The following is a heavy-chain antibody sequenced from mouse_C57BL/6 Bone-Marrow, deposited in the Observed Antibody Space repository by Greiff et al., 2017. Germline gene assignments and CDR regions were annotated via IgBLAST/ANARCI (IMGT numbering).Heavy chain of an antibody. CDR1: GYTFTSYW. Sequence: QVQLQQPGAEFVKPGASVKMSCKASGYTFTSYWITWVKQRPGQGLEWLGDIYPGSGSTNYNEKFKSKATLTVDTSSSTAYMQLSSLTSEDSAVXYCARWDYGSSLGYWYFDVWGTGTTVTVSS. V-gene: IGHV1-55*01. CDR2: IYPGSGST. D-gene: IGHD1-1*01. J-gene: IGHJ1*03. CDR3: ARWDYGSSLGYWYFDV.